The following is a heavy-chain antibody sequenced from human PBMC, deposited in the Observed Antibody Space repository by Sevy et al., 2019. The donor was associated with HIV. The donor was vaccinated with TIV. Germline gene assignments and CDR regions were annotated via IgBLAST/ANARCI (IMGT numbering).Heavy chain of an antibody. CDR3: ARATGSSAGFDS. V-gene: IGHV4-31*03. D-gene: IGHD2-15*01. CDR1: GGSISSGGYF. J-gene: IGHJ4*01. Sequence: SETLSLTCTVSGGSISSGGYFWSWIRQRPGKGLEWIAYMYHSGSTYYNPSLKSRLSISMDPSKNQFSLRMSTVTAADTAIYSCARATGSSAGFDSWGHGTVVTVSS. CDR2: MYHSGST.